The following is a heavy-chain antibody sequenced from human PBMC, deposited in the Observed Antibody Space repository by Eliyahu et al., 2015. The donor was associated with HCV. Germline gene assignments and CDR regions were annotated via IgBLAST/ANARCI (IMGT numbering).Heavy chain of an antibody. V-gene: IGHV3-21*01. D-gene: IGHD3-16*02. CDR2: ISSSSSYT. J-gene: IGHJ6*02. CDR1: GFTFSSYS. CDR3: ARDLIVRRYSDDSMDV. Sequence: EVQLVESGGGLVKPGGSLRLSCAASGFTFSSYSMNWVRQAPGKGLEWVSSISSSSSYTYYADSVKGRFTISRDNAKNSLYLQMNSLRAEDTAVYYCARDLIVRRYSDDSMDVWGQGTTVTVSS.